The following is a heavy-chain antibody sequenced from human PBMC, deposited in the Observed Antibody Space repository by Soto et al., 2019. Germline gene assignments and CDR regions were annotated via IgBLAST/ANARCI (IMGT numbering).Heavy chain of an antibody. J-gene: IGHJ5*02. D-gene: IGHD2-2*01. Sequence: PSETLSLTCAVYGGSFSGYYWSWIRQPPGKGLEWIGEINHSGSTNYNPSLKSRVTISVDTSKNQFSLKLSSVTAADTAVYYCARGGYIVVVPAAIPFDPWGQGTLVTVSS. V-gene: IGHV4-34*01. CDR1: GGSFSGYY. CDR2: INHSGST. CDR3: ARGGYIVVVPAAIPFDP.